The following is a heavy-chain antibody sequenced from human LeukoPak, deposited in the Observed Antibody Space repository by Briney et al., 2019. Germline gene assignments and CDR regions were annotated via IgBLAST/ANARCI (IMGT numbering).Heavy chain of an antibody. CDR2: ISSSSSTI. CDR1: GFTFSSYS. V-gene: IGHV3-48*01. CDR3: VRDFTGVGA. D-gene: IGHD2-8*02. Sequence: GGSLRLSCAASGFTFSSYSMNWVRQAPGKGLEWVSYISSSSSTIYYADSVKGRFTISRDNAKNSLYLQMNSLRAENTAVYYCVRDFTGVGAWGQGTLVTVSS. J-gene: IGHJ5*02.